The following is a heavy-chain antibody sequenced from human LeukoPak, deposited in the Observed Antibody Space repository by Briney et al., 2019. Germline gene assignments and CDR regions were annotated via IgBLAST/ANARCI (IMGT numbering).Heavy chain of an antibody. CDR2: ISGPTT. CDR1: GFTISTYG. J-gene: IGHJ4*02. D-gene: IGHD3-10*01. Sequence: GGSLRLSCAASGFTISTYGMSWVRQAPGKGLEWVSSISGPTTHYADSVKGRFTISRDTSKNSVYLQMNSLRAEDTAVYYCAKSVYHSGNYWGQGTLVTVSS. CDR3: AKSVYHSGNY. V-gene: IGHV3-23*01.